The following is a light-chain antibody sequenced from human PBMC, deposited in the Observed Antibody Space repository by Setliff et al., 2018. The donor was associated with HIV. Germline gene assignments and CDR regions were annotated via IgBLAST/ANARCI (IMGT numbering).Light chain of an antibody. CDR2: EVS. Sequence: QSALTQPASVSGSPGQSITISCTGSSSDFGGFNYVSWYQQHPGKAPKLLLHEVSNRPSGVSVRFSGSKSGNTASLTISGLQAEDEADYYCCSYAGSSTTYVFGTGTKVTVL. V-gene: IGLV2-14*01. CDR1: SSDFGGFNY. J-gene: IGLJ1*01. CDR3: CSYAGSSTTYV.